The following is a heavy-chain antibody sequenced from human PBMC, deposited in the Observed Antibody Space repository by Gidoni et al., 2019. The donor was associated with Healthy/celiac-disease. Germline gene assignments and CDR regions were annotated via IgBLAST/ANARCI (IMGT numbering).Heavy chain of an antibody. J-gene: IGHJ4*02. CDR2: IYHSGST. Sequence: QVQLQESGPGLVKPSETLSLTCAVSGYSISSGYYWGWIRQPPGKGLEWIGSIYHSGSTYYNPSLKRRVTISVDTSKNQFSLKLSSVTAADTAVYYCARDAEYSSSPLDYWGQGTLVTVSS. D-gene: IGHD6-6*01. V-gene: IGHV4-38-2*02. CDR3: ARDAEYSSSPLDY. CDR1: GYSISSGYY.